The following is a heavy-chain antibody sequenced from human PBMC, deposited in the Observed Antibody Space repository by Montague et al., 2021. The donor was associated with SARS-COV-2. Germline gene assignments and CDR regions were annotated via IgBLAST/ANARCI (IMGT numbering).Heavy chain of an antibody. V-gene: IGHV4-31*03. CDR1: GWSISSDGHY. D-gene: IGHD2-21*01. CDR3: ARGLFYSSQSKGHFDH. CDR2: IYYSGST. J-gene: IGHJ4*02. Sequence: TLSLTCTVSGWSISSDGHYWTWIRQVPGRGLEWIGSIYYSGSTYYNPSLKGRVSISVDTSRNQFSLKVKSLTAADTAKYYCARGLFYSSQSKGHFDHWGLGTLATVSS.